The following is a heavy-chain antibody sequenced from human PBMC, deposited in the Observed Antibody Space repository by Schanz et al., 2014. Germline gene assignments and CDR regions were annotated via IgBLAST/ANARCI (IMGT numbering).Heavy chain of an antibody. CDR2: IGVDGTTT. J-gene: IGHJ5*01. Sequence: EVQLLESGGGLVQPGGSLRLSCAASGFTFRGYAMSWVRQAPGRGLEWVSVIGVDGTTTYYADSVKGRFTISRDNSKNTLYLQMNSLRPEDTAVYYCAKTPREYCNYDNCPNWFDSWGQGTLVTVSS. CDR1: GFTFRGYA. V-gene: IGHV3-23*01. CDR3: AKTPREYCNYDNCPNWFDS. D-gene: IGHD2-15*01.